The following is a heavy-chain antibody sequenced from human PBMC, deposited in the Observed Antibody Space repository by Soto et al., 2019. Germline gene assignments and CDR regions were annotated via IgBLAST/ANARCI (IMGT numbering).Heavy chain of an antibody. V-gene: IGHV1-69*01. J-gene: IGHJ1*01. CDR2: VIPIFGTA. CDR1: GGSFTNYA. D-gene: IGHD1-26*01. CDR3: ARVVGATLGNHFFS. Sequence: VQLVQSGAEVKKPGSSVKVSCTASGGSFTNYAISWVRQAPGLGLEWMGGVIPIFGTATYAQKFQGRIAMSADESTTTSYMELSSLTSEDTAVYYCARVVGATLGNHFFSWGQGTPVNVSS.